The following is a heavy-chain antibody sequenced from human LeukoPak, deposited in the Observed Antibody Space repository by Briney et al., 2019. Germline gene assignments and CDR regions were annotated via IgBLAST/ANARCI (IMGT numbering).Heavy chain of an antibody. CDR2: ISGDGGST. D-gene: IGHD3-22*01. CDR1: GFTFDDYA. J-gene: IGHJ4*02. V-gene: IGHV3-43*02. Sequence: TGGSLRLSCAASGFTFDDYAMHWVRQAPGKGLEWVSLISGDGGSTYYADSVKGRFTISRDNSKNSLYLQMNSLRAEDTALYYCARTGGNYYDSSGLMKYFDYWGQGTLVTVSS. CDR3: ARTGGNYYDSSGLMKYFDY.